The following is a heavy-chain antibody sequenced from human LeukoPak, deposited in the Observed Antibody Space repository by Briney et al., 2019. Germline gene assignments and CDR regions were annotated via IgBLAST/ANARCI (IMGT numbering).Heavy chain of an antibody. J-gene: IGHJ6*03. V-gene: IGHV4-34*01. D-gene: IGHD5-18*01. CDR3: ARTTEGGYTYDYFYYYYMDV. CDR1: GGSFGGYY. Sequence: SETLSLTCAVYGGSFGGYYWSWIRQPPGKGLEWIGEINHSGSTNYNPSLKSRVTISVDTSKNQFSLKLSSVTAADTAVYYCARTTEGGYTYDYFYYYYMDVWGKGTTVTISS. CDR2: INHSGST.